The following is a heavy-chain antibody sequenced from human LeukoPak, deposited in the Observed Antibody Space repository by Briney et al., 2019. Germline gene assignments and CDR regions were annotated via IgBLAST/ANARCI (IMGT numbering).Heavy chain of an antibody. D-gene: IGHD3-3*01. CDR2: ISYDGSNK. CDR1: GFTFSNYG. Sequence: PGGSLRLSCAASGFTFSNYGMHWVRQAPGKGLEWVAVISYDGSNKYYADSVKGRFTISRDNSKNTLYLQMNSLRPEDTAVYYCAKDFYDFWSGYYLVPPMDVWGKGTTVTVSS. V-gene: IGHV3-30*18. J-gene: IGHJ6*03. CDR3: AKDFYDFWSGYYLVPPMDV.